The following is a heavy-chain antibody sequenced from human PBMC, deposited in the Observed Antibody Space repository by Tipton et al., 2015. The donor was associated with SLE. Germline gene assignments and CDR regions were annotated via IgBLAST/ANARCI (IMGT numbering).Heavy chain of an antibody. CDR2: IYYSGST. Sequence: TLSLTCSVSGDSLSIVGYYWSWIRQRPGKGLEWIGHIYYSGSTNYNPSLKSRVTISVDTSKNQFSLKLNSVTAADTAVYYCARHSDLGNYYSALHYWGQGILVTVSS. D-gene: IGHD3-10*01. J-gene: IGHJ4*02. CDR3: ARHSDLGNYYSALHY. V-gene: IGHV4-61*08. CDR1: GDSLSIVGYY.